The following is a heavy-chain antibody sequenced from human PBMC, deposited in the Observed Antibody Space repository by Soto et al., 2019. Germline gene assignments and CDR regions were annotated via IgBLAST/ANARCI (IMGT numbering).Heavy chain of an antibody. D-gene: IGHD3-10*01. CDR3: ARDPTTMVRGVIITYFDY. V-gene: IGHV1-46*03. CDR1: GYTFTSYY. Sequence: ASVKVSCKASGYTFTSYYMHWVRQAPGQGLEWMGIINPSGGSTSYAQKFQGRVTMTRDTSTSTVYMELSSLRSEDTAVYYCARDPTTMVRGVIITYFDYWGQGTLVT. CDR2: INPSGGST. J-gene: IGHJ4*02.